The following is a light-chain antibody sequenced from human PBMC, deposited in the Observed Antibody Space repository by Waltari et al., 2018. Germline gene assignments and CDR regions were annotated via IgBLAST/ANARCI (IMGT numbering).Light chain of an antibody. CDR3: QQYDNGWT. J-gene: IGKJ1*01. Sequence: DILLTQYPSTLSASVGDRVTITCRASQSISNWLAWYQQKPGEVPKALIYKASILESGVPSRFSGSGSETEFTLTISSLQFDDVATYYCQQYDNGWTFGQGTKVEIK. V-gene: IGKV1-5*03. CDR1: QSISNW. CDR2: KAS.